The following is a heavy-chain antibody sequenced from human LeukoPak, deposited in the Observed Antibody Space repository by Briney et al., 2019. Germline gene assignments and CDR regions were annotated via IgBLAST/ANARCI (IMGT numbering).Heavy chain of an antibody. D-gene: IGHD5-24*01. J-gene: IGHJ4*02. CDR1: GFTFSRND. Sequence: PGGSLRLSCAASGFTFSRNDMSWVRQTPGKGLEWVSAVSSSGGRTFYAASAKGRFTISRDNAKDTLYLQMTSLRAEDTAVYYCAKETVDMAARAFDYWGQGTLVTVSS. CDR3: AKETVDMAARAFDY. V-gene: IGHV3-23*01. CDR2: VSSSGGRT.